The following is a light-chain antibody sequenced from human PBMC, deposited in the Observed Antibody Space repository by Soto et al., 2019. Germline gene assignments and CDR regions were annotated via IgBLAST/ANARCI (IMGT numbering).Light chain of an antibody. CDR3: MQGAHWPPYT. CDR2: KVS. Sequence: DVVMTQSPLSLPVTLGQPASISCRSSHSLVYSDGIAYLNWFQQRPGQSPRRLIYKVSYRDSGVPERFSGSGSGTDFTLGICRVEAEDVGVYYCMQGAHWPPYTFGQGNKLEIK. J-gene: IGKJ2*01. CDR1: HSLVYSDGIAY. V-gene: IGKV2-30*01.